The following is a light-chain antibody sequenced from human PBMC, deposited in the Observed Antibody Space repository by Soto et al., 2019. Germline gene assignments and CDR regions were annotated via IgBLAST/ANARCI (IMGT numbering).Light chain of an antibody. Sequence: IQMTQSPSSLSASVGDRVTITCRASQSIRHLVDWYQQKPGKAPELLIYAASTLQSGVPSRFSGSGSGTDFTLTINSLQPEDFAVYYCQQYNNWPPRWTFGQGTKVDIK. CDR2: AAS. V-gene: IGKV1-39*01. J-gene: IGKJ1*01. CDR1: QSIRHL. CDR3: QQYNNWPPRWT.